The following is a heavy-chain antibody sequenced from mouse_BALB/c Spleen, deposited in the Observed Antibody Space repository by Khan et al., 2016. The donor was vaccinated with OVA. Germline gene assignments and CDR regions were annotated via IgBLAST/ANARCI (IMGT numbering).Heavy chain of an antibody. CDR2: IAPANGNT. J-gene: IGHJ1*01. CDR3: AHPSSDPRHFEV. Sequence: EVQLQQSGAELVKPGASVKLSCTASGFNIKDTYMHWVKQRPEQGLEWIGRIAPANGNTKYDPKFQGKATITADTSSNTSYLQLSSLTSEDTAVYYCAHPSSDPRHFEVWGAGTTVTVSS. CDR1: GFNIKDTY. D-gene: IGHD6-1*01. V-gene: IGHV14-3*02.